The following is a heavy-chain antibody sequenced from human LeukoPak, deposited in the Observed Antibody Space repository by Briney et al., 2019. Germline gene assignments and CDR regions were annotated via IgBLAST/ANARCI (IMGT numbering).Heavy chain of an antibody. V-gene: IGHV3-23*01. J-gene: IGHJ4*02. Sequence: GVSLRLSCAVSGFTFSQYAMTWLRQAPGGGLEWVSTLSGSGCSTNYADPVKGRFNISRDNSKNTLYLQVNSVKAEDTAIYDCASRNYYDSGSYGIDYWGQGTLVTVSS. CDR2: LSGSGCST. CDR3: ASRNYYDSGSYGIDY. D-gene: IGHD3-22*01. CDR1: GFTFSQYA.